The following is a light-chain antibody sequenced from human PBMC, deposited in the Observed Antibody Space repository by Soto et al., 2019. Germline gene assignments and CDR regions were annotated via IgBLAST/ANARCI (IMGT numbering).Light chain of an antibody. V-gene: IGKV1-5*03. J-gene: IGKJ1*01. CDR3: QQFNTAPWT. CDR1: QSVSIW. Sequence: DIQMTQSPSTLSASEGDRVTISCRASQSVSIWLAWYQQKPGRAPKLLIYKSSILESGVPSRFSGSGSGTEFTLTLSSLHPDDFATYSCQQFNTAPWTFGQGTKVEIK. CDR2: KSS.